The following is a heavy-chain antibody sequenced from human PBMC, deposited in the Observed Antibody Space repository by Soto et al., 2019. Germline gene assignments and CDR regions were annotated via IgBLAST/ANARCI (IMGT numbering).Heavy chain of an antibody. V-gene: IGHV1-69*02. J-gene: IGHJ3*02. Sequence: SVKVSCKASGGTFSSYTISWVRQAPGQGLEWMGRIIPILGIANYTQKFQGRVTITADKSTSAAYMELSSLRSEDTAVYYCASPGPHDAFDIWGQGTMVTVSS. CDR2: IIPILGIA. CDR3: ASPGPHDAFDI. CDR1: GGTFSSYT.